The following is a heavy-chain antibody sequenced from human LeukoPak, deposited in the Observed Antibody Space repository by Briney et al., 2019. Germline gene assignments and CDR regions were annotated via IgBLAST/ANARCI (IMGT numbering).Heavy chain of an antibody. D-gene: IGHD3-22*01. V-gene: IGHV3-48*01. CDR1: EFTFSSYS. Sequence: GGSLRLSCAASEFTFSSYSMNWVRQAPGKGLEWVSYITNSGNSKSYADSVKGRFTISRDNTKNSLYLQMNGLRAEDTAVYYRARTRSSGYLTFGYWGQGILVTVSS. CDR3: ARTRSSGYLTFGY. J-gene: IGHJ4*02. CDR2: ITNSGNSK.